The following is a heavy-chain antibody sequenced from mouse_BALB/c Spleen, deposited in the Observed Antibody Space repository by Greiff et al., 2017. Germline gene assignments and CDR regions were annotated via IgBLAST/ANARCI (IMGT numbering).Heavy chain of an antibody. V-gene: IGHV5-9-4*01. J-gene: IGHJ1*01. Sequence: VQLKESGGGLVKPGGSLKLSCAASGFTFSSYAMSWVRQSPEKRLEWVAEISSGGSYTYYPDTVTGRFTISRDNAKNTLYLEMSSLRSEDTAMYYCAKRYFDVWGAGTTVTVSS. CDR2: ISSGGSYT. CDR3: AKRYFDV. CDR1: GFTFSSYA.